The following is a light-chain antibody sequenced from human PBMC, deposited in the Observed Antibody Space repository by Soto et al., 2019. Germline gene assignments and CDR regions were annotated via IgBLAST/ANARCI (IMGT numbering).Light chain of an antibody. CDR1: DNIGSN. Sequence: DIQMTQSPASLSASVGDRVTITCRASDNIGSNLNWYQHQTGTAPKLLIYAASSLQGGVPSRFSGSGYGTQVTLTISGLQTEDFATYYCQQSYKILTFGGGTKVDIK. CDR3: QQSYKILT. CDR2: AAS. J-gene: IGKJ4*01. V-gene: IGKV1-39*01.